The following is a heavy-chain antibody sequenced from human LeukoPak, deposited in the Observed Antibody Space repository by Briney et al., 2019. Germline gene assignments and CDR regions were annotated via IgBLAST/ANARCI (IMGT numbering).Heavy chain of an antibody. D-gene: IGHD4-17*01. V-gene: IGHV3-23*01. CDR3: AKAAEGGYGDYLDY. CDR2: ISGRSGST. CDR1: GFTFSSYA. J-gene: IGHJ4*02. Sequence: GGSLRLSCAASGFTFSSYAMYWVRQAPGKGLEWVSAISGRSGSTYYTDYVKGRFTISRDNSKNTLYLQMSSLRAEDTAVYYCAKAAEGGYGDYLDYWGQGTLVTVSS.